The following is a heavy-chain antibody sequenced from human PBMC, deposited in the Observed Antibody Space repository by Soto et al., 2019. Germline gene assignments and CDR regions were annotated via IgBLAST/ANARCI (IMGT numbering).Heavy chain of an antibody. D-gene: IGHD6-13*01. CDR1: GYTFTSYD. J-gene: IGHJ4*02. CDR2: MNPNSGNT. Sequence: QVQLVQSGAEVKKPGASVKVSCKTSGYTFTSYDINWVRHATGHGLEWMGWMNPNSGNTGYAQNLQGRVTMTRNTSISTAYMELSGLRSDDTAVYYCARGRSTSWFSDYWGQGTLVTVSS. CDR3: ARGRSTSWFSDY. V-gene: IGHV1-8*01.